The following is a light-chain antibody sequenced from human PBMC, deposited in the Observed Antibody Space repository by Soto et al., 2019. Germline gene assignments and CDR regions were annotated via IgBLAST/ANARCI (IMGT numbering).Light chain of an antibody. CDR3: VSYTTSSSTPYV. CDR1: SSDVGVYNY. CDR2: GVT. J-gene: IGLJ1*01. Sequence: QSVLTQPASVSGSPGQSITISCTVTSSDVGVYNYVSWYQLHPGKAPKLMIFGVTNRPSGVSDRFSGSKSGNTASLTISGLQADDEADYYCVSYTTSSSTPYVFGTGTKVTVL. V-gene: IGLV2-14*01.